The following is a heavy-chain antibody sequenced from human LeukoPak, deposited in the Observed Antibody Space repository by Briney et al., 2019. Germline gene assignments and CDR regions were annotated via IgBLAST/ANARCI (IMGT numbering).Heavy chain of an antibody. V-gene: IGHV1-2*02. CDR3: ARGLAYDFWSGYFDY. D-gene: IGHD3-3*01. CDR1: GYTFTGYY. Sequence: GASVKVSCKASGYTFTGYYMHWVRQAPGQGLEWMGWINPNSGGTNYAQKFQGRVTMTRDTSISTAYMELSRLRSDDTAVYYCARGLAYDFWSGYFDYWGQGTLVTASS. CDR2: INPNSGGT. J-gene: IGHJ4*02.